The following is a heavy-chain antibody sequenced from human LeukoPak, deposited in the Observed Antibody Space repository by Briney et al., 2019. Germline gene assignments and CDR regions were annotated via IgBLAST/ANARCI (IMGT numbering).Heavy chain of an antibody. D-gene: IGHD3-10*01. CDR2: IKQDGSEK. CDR3: ARDGYGWFGELLYSFDY. J-gene: IGHJ4*02. CDR1: GFTFSSYW. Sequence: GGSLRLSCAASGFTFSSYWMSWVRQAPGKGLEWVANIKQDGSEKYYVDSVKGRFTISRDNAKNSLYLQMNSLRAEDTAVYYCARDGYGWFGELLYSFDYWGQGTLVTVSS. V-gene: IGHV3-7*03.